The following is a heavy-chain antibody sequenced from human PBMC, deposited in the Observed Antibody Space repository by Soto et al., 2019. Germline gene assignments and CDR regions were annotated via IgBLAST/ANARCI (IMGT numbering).Heavy chain of an antibody. V-gene: IGHV1-3*01. J-gene: IGHJ5*02. CDR1: GYTFTSYA. CDR3: ARAPAGTPVVWFAP. Sequence: ASVKVSCKASGYTFTSYAMHWVRQAPGQRLEWMGWINAGNGNTKYSQKFQGRVTITRDTSASTAYMELSSLRSEDTAVYYCARAPAGTPVVWFAPWGQGTLVTVSS. D-gene: IGHD6-25*01. CDR2: INAGNGNT.